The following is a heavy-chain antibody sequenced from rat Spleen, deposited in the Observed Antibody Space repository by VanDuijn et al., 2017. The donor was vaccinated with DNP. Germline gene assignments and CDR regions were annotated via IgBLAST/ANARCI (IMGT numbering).Heavy chain of an antibody. D-gene: IGHD1-11*01. CDR1: GFTFSYYD. Sequence: EVQLVESGGGLVQPGRSLKLSCAASGFTFSYYDMAWVRQAPTKGLEWVALISPDGDRTYYRDSVKGRFTVSRNNAESTLHLQMDSLGSEDTATYYCTRPRGSYGGYRVDAWGQGISVSVSS. V-gene: IGHV5-27*01. CDR2: ISPDGDRT. J-gene: IGHJ4*01. CDR3: TRPRGSYGGYRVDA.